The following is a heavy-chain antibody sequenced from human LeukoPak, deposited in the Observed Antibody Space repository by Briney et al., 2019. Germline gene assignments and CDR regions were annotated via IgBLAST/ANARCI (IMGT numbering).Heavy chain of an antibody. D-gene: IGHD3-22*01. CDR3: ASLPPYYYDSSGFYV. CDR2: VYSGGST. Sequence: SETPSLTCTVSGGSISSYYWSWIRQPAGKGLEWIGRVYSGGSTNYNPSLQSRVTMSLDESKNQFSLKLSSVTAADTAVYYCASLPPYYYDSSGFYVWGQGTLVAVSS. J-gene: IGHJ4*02. CDR1: GGSISSYY. V-gene: IGHV4-4*07.